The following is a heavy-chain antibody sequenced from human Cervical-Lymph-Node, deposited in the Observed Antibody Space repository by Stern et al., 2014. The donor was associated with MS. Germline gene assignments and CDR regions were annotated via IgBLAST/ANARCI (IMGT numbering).Heavy chain of an antibody. CDR3: TRVQRERRALDHFDP. CDR2: INPNSGTS. J-gene: IGHJ5*02. CDR1: GFSFTTHY. V-gene: IGHV1-46*03. D-gene: IGHD1-1*01. Sequence: QVQLVQSGAEVKKPGASVNVSCEASGFSFTTHYMHSIRQPPGEGLEWEGMINPNSGTSSYARQFQGRVIITRDTSTSTIFMELTGLRSEDAALYFCTRVQRERRALDHFDPWGQGTLVTVSS.